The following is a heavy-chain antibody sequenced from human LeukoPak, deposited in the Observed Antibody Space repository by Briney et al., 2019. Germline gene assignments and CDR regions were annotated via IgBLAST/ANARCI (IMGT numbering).Heavy chain of an antibody. J-gene: IGHJ4*02. CDR3: AKEDFGVVITSRL. CDR1: GFTLISYA. V-gene: IGHV3-23*01. Sequence: SGVSLRLSCAASGFTLISYAMSWPRQAPGKGLEWVSVISGSGGRTYYVHSVKGRFASSRANSKNTLDLQMNSLRAEDTAVYYCAKEDFGVVITSRLGGQGTLVTVSS. D-gene: IGHD3-3*01. CDR2: ISGSGGRT.